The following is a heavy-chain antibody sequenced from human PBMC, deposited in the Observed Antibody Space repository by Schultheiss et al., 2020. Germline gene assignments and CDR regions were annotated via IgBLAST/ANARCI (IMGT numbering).Heavy chain of an antibody. CDR2: IYPGDSDT. CDR3: ARQGDCSSTSCRGLIGYMDV. V-gene: IGHV5-51*01. D-gene: IGHD2-2*01. J-gene: IGHJ6*03. Sequence: GESLKISCKGSGYSFTSYWIGWVRQMPGKGLEWMGIIYPGDSDTRYSPSFQGQVTISADKSISTAYLQWSSLKASDTAMYYCARQGDCSSTSCRGLIGYMDVWGTGATVTVAS. CDR1: GYSFTSYW.